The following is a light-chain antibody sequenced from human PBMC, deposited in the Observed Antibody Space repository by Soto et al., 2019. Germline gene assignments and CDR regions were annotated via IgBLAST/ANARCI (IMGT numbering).Light chain of an antibody. CDR2: GAS. CDR3: HQYSSSRT. J-gene: IGKJ1*01. Sequence: EIVMTQSPDTLSLSPGERATLSCRASQSVSSNLAWYQQKPGQAPRLLIYGASTRATGIPARFSGSGSGTDFTLTISRLEPEDFAVYYCHQYSSSRTFGQGTKVDIK. V-gene: IGKV3-20*01. CDR1: QSVSSN.